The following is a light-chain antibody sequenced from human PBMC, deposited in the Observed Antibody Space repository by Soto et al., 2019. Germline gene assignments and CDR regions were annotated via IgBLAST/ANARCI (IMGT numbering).Light chain of an antibody. Sequence: QSVLTQPPSASGTPGQRVTISCSGSSSNIGSNTVNWYHQLPGTAPKLVIYSNNQRPSGVPDRFSGSKSGTSASLAISGLQSEDEADYYCVAWDDSLNGYVVFGGGTQLTVL. J-gene: IGLJ2*01. CDR3: VAWDDSLNGYVV. V-gene: IGLV1-44*01. CDR1: SSNIGSNT. CDR2: SNN.